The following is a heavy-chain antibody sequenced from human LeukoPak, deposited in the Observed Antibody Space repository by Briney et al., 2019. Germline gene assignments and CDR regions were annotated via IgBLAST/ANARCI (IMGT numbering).Heavy chain of an antibody. Sequence: SETLSLTCTVSGGSISSYYWSWIRQPPGKGLEWIGYIYYSGSTNYNPSLKSRVTISVDTSKNQFSLKLSSVTAADTAVYYCARGSKPPHFAYCGGDCYDAFDIWGQGTMVTVSS. CDR3: ARGSKPPHFAYCGGDCYDAFDI. CDR1: GGSISSYY. V-gene: IGHV4-59*01. J-gene: IGHJ3*02. CDR2: IYYSGST. D-gene: IGHD2-21*02.